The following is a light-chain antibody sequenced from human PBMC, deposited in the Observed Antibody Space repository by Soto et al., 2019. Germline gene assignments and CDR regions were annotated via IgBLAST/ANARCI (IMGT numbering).Light chain of an antibody. Sequence: QSVLTQPPSASGSPGQSVTISCTGTSSDVGGYNYVSWYQQHPGKAPKLMIYEVSKRPSGVPDRFSGSKSGNTASLTVSGHQAEHEADSYCSSYAGSNVVFGGGTKLTVL. CDR2: EVS. V-gene: IGLV2-8*01. CDR3: SSYAGSNVV. CDR1: SSDVGGYNY. J-gene: IGLJ2*01.